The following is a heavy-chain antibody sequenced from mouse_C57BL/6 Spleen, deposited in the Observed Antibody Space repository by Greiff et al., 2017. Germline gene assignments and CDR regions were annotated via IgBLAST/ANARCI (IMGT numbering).Heavy chain of an antibody. CDR1: GYTFTSYW. CDR3: TRRDTTVPYCFDY. CDR2: IDPYDSYT. V-gene: IGHV1-69*01. J-gene: IGHJ2*01. Sequence: VQLKESGAELVMPGASVKLSCKASGYTFTSYWMHWVKQRPGQGLEWIGEIDPYDSYTNYNQKFKGKSTLTVDKSSSTAYMQHSSLTSEDSAVYYCTRRDTTVPYCFDYWGQGTTLTVSS. D-gene: IGHD1-1*01.